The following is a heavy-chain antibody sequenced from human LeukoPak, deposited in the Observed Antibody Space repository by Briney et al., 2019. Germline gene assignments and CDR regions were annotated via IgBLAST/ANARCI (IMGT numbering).Heavy chain of an antibody. Sequence: ASVKVSCKASGYTFTSYDINWVRQATGQGLEWMGWMNPNSGNTGYAQKFQGRVTITRNTSISTAYMELSRLRSDDTAVYYRARGNWNYVIDYWGQGTLVTVSS. D-gene: IGHD1-7*01. CDR2: MNPNSGNT. CDR3: ARGNWNYVIDY. V-gene: IGHV1-8*03. CDR1: GYTFTSYD. J-gene: IGHJ4*02.